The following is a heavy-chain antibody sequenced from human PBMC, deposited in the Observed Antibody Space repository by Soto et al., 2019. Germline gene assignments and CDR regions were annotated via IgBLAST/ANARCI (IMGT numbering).Heavy chain of an antibody. Sequence: SVKVSCKASGGTFSSYAISWVRQAPGQGLEWMGGIIPIFGTANYAQKFQGRVTITADKSTSTAYMELSSLRSEDTAVFYCAREAPRNNYYDSSGYFDYWGQGTLVTVSS. J-gene: IGHJ4*02. CDR2: IIPIFGTA. CDR1: GGTFSSYA. V-gene: IGHV1-69*06. CDR3: AREAPRNNYYDSSGYFDY. D-gene: IGHD3-22*01.